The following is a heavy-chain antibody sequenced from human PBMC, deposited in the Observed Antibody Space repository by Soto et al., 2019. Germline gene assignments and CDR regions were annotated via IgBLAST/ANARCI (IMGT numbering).Heavy chain of an antibody. D-gene: IGHD2-15*01. CDR1: GFIVSSNY. CDR3: AGTSGFHSPRDY. Sequence: GGSLRLSCAASGFIVSSNYMSWVRQAPGKGLEWLSVICSDGGTDYVDSVKGRLTISRDNSKNTLYLQMNSLRVEDTAVYYCAGTSGFHSPRDYWGQGTLVTVSS. J-gene: IGHJ4*02. V-gene: IGHV3-66*01. CDR2: ICSDGGT.